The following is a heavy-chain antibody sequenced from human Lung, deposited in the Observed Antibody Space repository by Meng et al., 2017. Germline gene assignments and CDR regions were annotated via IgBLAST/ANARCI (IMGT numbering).Heavy chain of an antibody. CDR2: INRDGTKP. CDR1: GVTFTDHW. CDR3: TNDRLNH. J-gene: IGHJ1*01. D-gene: IGHD1-1*01. Sequence: PLVGSGGAFVPPGGPLSLSCAASGVTFTDHWMHWVRQGPGKGLVWVSRINRDGTKPTYADSVKGRFTISRDNAKNTLYLQMNNLRAEDTAFYYCTNDRLNHWGQGALVTVSS. V-gene: IGHV3-74*01.